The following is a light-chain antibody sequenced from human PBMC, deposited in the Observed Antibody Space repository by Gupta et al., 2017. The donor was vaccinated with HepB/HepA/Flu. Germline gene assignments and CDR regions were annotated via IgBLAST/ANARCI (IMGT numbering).Light chain of an antibody. CDR2: DAS. V-gene: IGKV3-11*01. J-gene: IGKJ4*01. CDR1: HSVSNF. Sequence: EIVFTPSPATLSLSPGERVTLSCRASHSVSNFLAWYQQKPGQAPRLLIYDASNRATGIPARFSGSGSGTDFTLTISSLEPEDFAVYYCQQRSNWPLTFGGGTKVERK. CDR3: QQRSNWPLT.